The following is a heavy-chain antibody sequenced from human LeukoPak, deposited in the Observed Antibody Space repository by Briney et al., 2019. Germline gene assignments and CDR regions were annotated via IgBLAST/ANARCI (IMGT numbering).Heavy chain of an antibody. CDR3: ARDRIAVARRQLVWYFDL. V-gene: IGHV4-59*01. Sequence: PSETLSLTCTVSGGSISSYYWSWIWQPPGKGLEWIGYIYYSGSTNYNPSLKSRVTISVDTSKNQFSLKLSSVTAADTAVYYCARDRIAVARRQLVWYFDLWGRGTLVTVSS. CDR1: GGSISSYY. CDR2: IYYSGST. D-gene: IGHD6-19*01. J-gene: IGHJ2*01.